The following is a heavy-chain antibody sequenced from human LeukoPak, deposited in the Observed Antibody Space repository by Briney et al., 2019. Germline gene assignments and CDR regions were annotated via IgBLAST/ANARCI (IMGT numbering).Heavy chain of an antibody. CDR3: ARGLRHFDWLLDY. V-gene: IGHV3-30*19. CDR1: GFTFSSYG. J-gene: IGHJ4*02. CDR2: ISYDGSNK. Sequence: GRSLRLSCAASGFTFSSYGMHWVRQAPGKGLEWVAVISYDGSNKYYADSVKGRFTISRDNSKNTLYLQMNSLRAEDTAVHYCARGLRHFDWLLDYWGQGTLVTVSS. D-gene: IGHD3-9*01.